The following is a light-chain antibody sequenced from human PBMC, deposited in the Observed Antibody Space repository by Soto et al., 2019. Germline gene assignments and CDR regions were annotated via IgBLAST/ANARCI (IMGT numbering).Light chain of an antibody. CDR1: QSVSSSY. Sequence: EIVLTQSPGTLSLPPGERATLSCRASQSVSSSYLAWYQQKPGQAPRLLIYGASSRATGIPDRFGGSGSGTDFTLTISRLEPEDFAVYYCQQYGSSPGTFGQGTKV. J-gene: IGKJ1*01. CDR2: GAS. CDR3: QQYGSSPGT. V-gene: IGKV3-20*01.